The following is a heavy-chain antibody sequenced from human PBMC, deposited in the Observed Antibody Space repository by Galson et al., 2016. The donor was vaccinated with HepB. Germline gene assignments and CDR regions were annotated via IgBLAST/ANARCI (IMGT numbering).Heavy chain of an antibody. V-gene: IGHV4-59*01. CDR3: ARDRLAAAASWVAFDL. CDR1: GGSINSYY. CDR2: IDHSGNI. D-gene: IGHD6-13*01. Sequence: ETLSLTCSVSGGSINSYYWSWIRQPTGKGLEWIAYIDHSGNIKYNPSLQSRVTLSVDTSRNQFSLKLNSVTAADTAVHYCARDRLAAAASWVAFDLWGQGTMVTVSS. J-gene: IGHJ3*01.